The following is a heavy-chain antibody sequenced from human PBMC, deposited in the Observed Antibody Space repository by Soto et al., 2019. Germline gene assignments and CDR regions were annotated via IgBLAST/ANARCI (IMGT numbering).Heavy chain of an antibody. D-gene: IGHD5-12*01. CDR2: IIPIFGTP. Sequence: GASVKVSCKASGGTFRSSAINWVRQAPGQGLEWMGGIIPIFGTPNYAQKFQGRVTITADESTSTAYMELSSLSSEDTAVYYCASPKGDRWLQFRPFDYWGQGALVTVSS. J-gene: IGHJ4*01. CDR3: ASPKGDRWLQFRPFDY. V-gene: IGHV1-69*13. CDR1: GGTFRSSA.